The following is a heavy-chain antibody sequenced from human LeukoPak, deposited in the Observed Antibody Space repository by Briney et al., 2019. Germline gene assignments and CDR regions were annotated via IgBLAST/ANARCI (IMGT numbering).Heavy chain of an antibody. J-gene: IGHJ5*02. D-gene: IGHD6-19*01. Sequence: GASVKVSCKVSGYSLTDSSMHWVRQAPGKGLEWMGGFDPEDGERIYAQRFQGRVTLTEDTSTDTAYMELSSLTSEDTAVYYCAKGAGWLLMDWFDPWGQGTLVTASS. CDR2: FDPEDGER. CDR1: GYSLTDSS. V-gene: IGHV1-24*01. CDR3: AKGAGWLLMDWFDP.